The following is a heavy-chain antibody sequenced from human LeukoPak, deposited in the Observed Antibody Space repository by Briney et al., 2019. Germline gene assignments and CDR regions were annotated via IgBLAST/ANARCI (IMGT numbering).Heavy chain of an antibody. CDR1: GFTFDDYA. V-gene: IGHV3-9*01. D-gene: IGHD1-26*01. Sequence: GGSLRLSCAASGFTFDDYAMHWVRQAPGKGLEWVSGISWNSGSIGYADSVKGRFTISRDNAKNTLYLQMNSLRAEDTAVYYCARRGATRVAFDIWGQGTMVTVSS. CDR3: ARRGATRVAFDI. J-gene: IGHJ3*02. CDR2: ISWNSGSI.